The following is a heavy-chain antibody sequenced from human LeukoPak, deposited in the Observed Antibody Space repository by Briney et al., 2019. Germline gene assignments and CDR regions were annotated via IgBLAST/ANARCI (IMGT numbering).Heavy chain of an antibody. CDR1: GFTFSDYN. V-gene: IGHV3-30-3*01. Sequence: GGSLRLSCAASGFTFSDYNMHWVRQAPGKGLDWVALMSPDGNKKYYADSVKGRFTISRDNSKNTVDLQLNSLRSDDTAVYYCAKDGGEVGATFEYWGQGSLASVSS. D-gene: IGHD1-26*01. CDR3: AKDGGEVGATFEY. CDR2: MSPDGNKK. J-gene: IGHJ4*02.